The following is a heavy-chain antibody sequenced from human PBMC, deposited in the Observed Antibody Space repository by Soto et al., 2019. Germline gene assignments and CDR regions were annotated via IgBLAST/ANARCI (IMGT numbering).Heavy chain of an antibody. Sequence: PSVKVSCKASGYTFTSYGISWVRQAPGQGLEWMGWISAYNGNTNYAQKLQGRVTMTTETSTSTAYMELRSLRSDDTAVYYCARRRYYSDYSPWRDIDYWGQGTLVTVFS. CDR1: GYTFTSYG. D-gene: IGHD4-17*01. V-gene: IGHV1-18*01. J-gene: IGHJ4*02. CDR3: ARRRYYSDYSPWRDIDY. CDR2: ISAYNGNT.